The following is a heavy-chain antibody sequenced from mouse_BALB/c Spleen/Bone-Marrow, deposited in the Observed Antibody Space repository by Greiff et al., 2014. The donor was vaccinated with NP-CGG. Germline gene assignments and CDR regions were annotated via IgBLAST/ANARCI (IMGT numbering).Heavy chain of an antibody. CDR3: ARGTLRGALDY. J-gene: IGHJ4*01. Sequence: EVKLQESGPGLVKPSQSLSLTCTVTGYSITSDYAWNWIRQFPGNKLEWMGYISYSGSTSYNPSLKSRISITRDTSKNQFFLQLNSVTTENTATYYSARGTLRGALDYWGQGTSVTVSS. D-gene: IGHD2-14*01. V-gene: IGHV3-2*02. CDR2: ISYSGST. CDR1: GYSITSDYA.